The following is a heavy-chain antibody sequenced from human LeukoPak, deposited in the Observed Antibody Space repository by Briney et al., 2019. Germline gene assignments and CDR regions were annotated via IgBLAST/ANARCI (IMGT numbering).Heavy chain of an antibody. Sequence: GGSLRLSCSASGFTFNNYGMSWVRQAPGKGLEWVSSISGSGDSTYYADSVKGRFTISRDNSKNTLYLQMNSLRAEDTAVYYCARELYYDKMGKGAFDIWGQGTMVTVSS. D-gene: IGHD3-22*01. CDR1: GFTFNNYG. CDR3: ARELYYDKMGKGAFDI. V-gene: IGHV3-23*01. J-gene: IGHJ3*02. CDR2: ISGSGDST.